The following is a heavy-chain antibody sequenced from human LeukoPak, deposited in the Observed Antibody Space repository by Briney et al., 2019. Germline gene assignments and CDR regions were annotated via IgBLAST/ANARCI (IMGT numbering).Heavy chain of an antibody. CDR1: GFTFSSYS. D-gene: IGHD5-18*01. J-gene: IGHJ4*02. CDR2: ISSSSSYI. V-gene: IGHV3-21*04. Sequence: GGSLRLSCAASGFTFSSYSMNWVRQAPGKGLEWVSSISSSSSYIYYADSVKGRFTISRDNSKNTLCLQMNSLRAEDTAVYYCAKVSSAMGHFDYWGQGTLVTVSS. CDR3: AKVSSAMGHFDY.